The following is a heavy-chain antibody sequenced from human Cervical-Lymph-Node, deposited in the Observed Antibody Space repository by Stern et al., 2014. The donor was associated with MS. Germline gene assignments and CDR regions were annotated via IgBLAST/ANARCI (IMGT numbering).Heavy chain of an antibody. J-gene: IGHJ3*02. Sequence: QITLKESGPTLVKPTQTLTLTCTFSGVSLTTPGVGVGWIRQPPGKAPEWLAIIYWDDDTRYSPSLQNRLTLTRGTSKNQVVLTMTNLDPMDTATYYCAHMGLWSGGGYSFDIWGQGTMVTVSS. CDR3: AHMGLWSGGGYSFDI. V-gene: IGHV2-5*02. CDR1: GVSLTTPGVG. D-gene: IGHD3-10*01. CDR2: IYWDDDT.